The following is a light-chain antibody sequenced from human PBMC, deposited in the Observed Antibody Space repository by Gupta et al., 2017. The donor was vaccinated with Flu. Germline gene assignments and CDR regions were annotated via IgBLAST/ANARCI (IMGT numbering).Light chain of an antibody. CDR1: QSVLYHSNNKNY. J-gene: IGKJ2*02. CDR3: QQYFNTPCT. Sequence: DIVITQSPHSLAVSLGERATINCKSSQSVLYHSNNKNYLAWYQQKPGQPPKLLIYWASTRESGVPDRFSGSGSGTDFTLTISSLQAEDVAVYYCQQYFNTPCTFGQGTKLEIK. V-gene: IGKV4-1*01. CDR2: WAS.